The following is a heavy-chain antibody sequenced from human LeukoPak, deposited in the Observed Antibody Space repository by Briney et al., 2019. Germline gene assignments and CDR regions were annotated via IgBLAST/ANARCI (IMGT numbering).Heavy chain of an antibody. CDR3: ARESSPLNWYFDL. Sequence: PSETLSLTCAVYGGSFSGYYWSWIRQPPGKGLEWIGEINHSGSTNYNPSLKSRVTISVDTSKNQFSLKLSSVTAADTAVYYCARESSPLNWYFDLWGRGTLVTVSS. CDR2: INHSGST. V-gene: IGHV4-34*01. CDR1: GGSFSGYY. D-gene: IGHD6-13*01. J-gene: IGHJ2*01.